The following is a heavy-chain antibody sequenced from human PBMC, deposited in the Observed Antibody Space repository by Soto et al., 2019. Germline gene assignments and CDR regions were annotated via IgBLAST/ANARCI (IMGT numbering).Heavy chain of an antibody. J-gene: IGHJ1*01. D-gene: IGHD3-9*01. V-gene: IGHV1-69*01. Sequence: QVQLVQSGAEVKKPGSSVKLSCKASGGYFNSLSISWVRQAPGQGLEWMGGTIPNFGTADYAQNFQGRVTLTADEKTRTVYMELTSLTSDDAAVYYCASGWGHSDGTGYYMYFDVWGQGTLVTVSS. CDR2: TIPNFGTA. CDR1: GGYFNSLS. CDR3: ASGWGHSDGTGYYMYFDV.